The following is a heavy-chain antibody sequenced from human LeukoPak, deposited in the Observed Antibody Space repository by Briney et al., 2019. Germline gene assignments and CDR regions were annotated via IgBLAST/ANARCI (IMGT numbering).Heavy chain of an antibody. CDR2: INAGSGIT. D-gene: IGHD6-19*01. Sequence: ASVKVSCKASGYTFTSYTMHWVRQAPGQRLEWMGWINAGSGITKYSQNFRGRLTITRDTSASTGYMELSSLGSEDTAIYYCASQALTGTLGDYWGPGTLVTVSS. J-gene: IGHJ4*02. V-gene: IGHV1-3*01. CDR3: ASQALTGTLGDY. CDR1: GYTFTSYT.